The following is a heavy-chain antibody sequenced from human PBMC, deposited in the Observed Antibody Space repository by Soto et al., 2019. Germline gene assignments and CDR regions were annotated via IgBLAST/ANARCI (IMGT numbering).Heavy chain of an antibody. J-gene: IGHJ6*02. CDR1: GFTFSRYG. D-gene: IGHD6-25*01. CDR3: ARDPQQRLADSYYSGMDV. V-gene: IGHV3-21*02. Sequence: EVQLVESGGGLVKPGGSLRLSCAASGFTFSRYGMNWVRQAPGKGLELVSSISGLSSYIYYADSVKGRFTVSRDNAKNSLYVQMHSLRAEDTAVYYCARDPQQRLADSYYSGMDVWGQGTTVIVSS. CDR2: ISGLSSYI.